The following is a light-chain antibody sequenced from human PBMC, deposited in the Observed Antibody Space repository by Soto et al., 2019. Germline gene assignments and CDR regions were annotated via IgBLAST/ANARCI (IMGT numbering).Light chain of an antibody. Sequence: QMTQSPSSLSASVGDRVTITCRASQGISSYLAWYQQKPGKAPKLLIYAASTLQSGVPSRFSGSGSGTDFTLTISCLQSEDFATYYCQQYYSYPWTFGQGTKVDI. CDR2: AAS. CDR1: QGISSY. V-gene: IGKV1-8*01. CDR3: QQYYSYPWT. J-gene: IGKJ1*01.